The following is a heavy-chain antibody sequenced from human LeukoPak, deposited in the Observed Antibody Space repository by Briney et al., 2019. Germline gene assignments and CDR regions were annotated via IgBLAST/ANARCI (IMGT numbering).Heavy chain of an antibody. Sequence: GGSLRLSCAASGFTFSSYSMNWVRQAPGKGLEWVSSISSSSSYIYYADSVKGRFTISRDNAKNSLYLQMNSLGAEDTAVYYCARGQSVVRETTTAFDYWGQGTLVTGSS. V-gene: IGHV3-21*01. J-gene: IGHJ4*02. D-gene: IGHD4-17*01. CDR3: ARGQSVVRETTTAFDY. CDR1: GFTFSSYS. CDR2: ISSSSSYI.